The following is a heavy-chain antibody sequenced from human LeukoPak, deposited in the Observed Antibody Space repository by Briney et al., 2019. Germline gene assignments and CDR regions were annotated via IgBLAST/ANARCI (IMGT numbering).Heavy chain of an antibody. CDR2: ISGTGSTI. D-gene: IGHD4-17*01. CDR3: ARSNYGDDY. CDR1: GFTFSDYY. Sequence: PGGSLRLSCAASGFTFSDYYMTWNRQAPGKGLEWVSYISGTGSTIYYADSVKGRFTISRDNAKNSLYLQMNSLRAEDTAVYYCARSNYGDDYWGQGTLVTVSS. V-gene: IGHV3-11*04. J-gene: IGHJ4*02.